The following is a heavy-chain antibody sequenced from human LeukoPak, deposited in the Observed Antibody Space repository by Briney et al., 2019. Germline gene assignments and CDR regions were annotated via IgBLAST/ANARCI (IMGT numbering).Heavy chain of an antibody. Sequence: PGGSLRLSCVGSGFSFDSYWMNWVRQAPGRGLEWVANINHDGTEKYYVDSVKGRFTISRDNANKSLYLQMNSLKTEDTAVYYCTTDHSGGSYPLDAFDIWGQGTMVTVSS. CDR3: TTDHSGGSYPLDAFDI. CDR2: INHDGTEK. J-gene: IGHJ3*02. CDR1: GFSFDSYW. V-gene: IGHV3-7*03. D-gene: IGHD1-26*01.